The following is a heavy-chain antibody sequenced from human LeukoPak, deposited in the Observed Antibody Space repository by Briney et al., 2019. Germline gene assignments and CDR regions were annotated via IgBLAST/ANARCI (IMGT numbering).Heavy chain of an antibody. Sequence: SETLSLTCTVSGGSISSSSYCWSWLRQPPGKGLDWFGYIYYSGSTNTNPALTSRVTISVDTSKTQFSLKLSSVTAADTAVYYCARQYYYDSSGRGGNFDYWGQGTLVTVSS. D-gene: IGHD3-22*01. J-gene: IGHJ4*02. CDR3: ARQYYYDSSGRGGNFDY. CDR1: GGSISSSSYC. CDR2: IYYSGST. V-gene: IGHV4-61*05.